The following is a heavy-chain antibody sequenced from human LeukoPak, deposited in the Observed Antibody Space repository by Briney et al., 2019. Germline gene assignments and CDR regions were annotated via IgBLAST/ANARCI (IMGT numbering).Heavy chain of an antibody. V-gene: IGHV1-24*01. J-gene: IGHJ4*02. D-gene: IGHD6-19*01. CDR2: FDPEDGET. CDR1: GYTLTELS. CDR3: AISIAVAGLLDY. Sequence: ASVKVSCKVSGYTLTELSMHWVRQAPGKGLEWMGGFDPEDGETIYAQKFQGRVTMTEDTSTDTAYMELSSLRSEDTAVYYCAISIAVAGLLDYWGQGTLVTVSS.